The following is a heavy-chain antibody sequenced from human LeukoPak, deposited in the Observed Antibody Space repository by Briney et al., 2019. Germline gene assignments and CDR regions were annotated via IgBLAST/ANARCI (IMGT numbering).Heavy chain of an antibody. Sequence: GGSLRLSCAASGFTFSSYAMHWVRQAPGKGLEWVAVLSYDGSNKYYADSVKGRFTISRDNPKNTLYLQMNSLRAEDTAVYFCAKRGVVIRVILVGFHKEAYYFDSWGQGALVTVSS. J-gene: IGHJ4*02. CDR2: LSYDGSNK. V-gene: IGHV3-30*04. CDR3: AKRGVVIRVILVGFHKEAYYFDS. D-gene: IGHD3-22*01. CDR1: GFTFSSYA.